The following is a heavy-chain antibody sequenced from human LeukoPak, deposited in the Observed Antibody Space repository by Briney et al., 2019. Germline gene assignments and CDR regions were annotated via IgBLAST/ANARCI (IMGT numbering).Heavy chain of an antibody. CDR1: GFTFSSYG. Sequence: GGSLRLSCAASGFTFSSYGMHWVRQAPGKGLEWVAVIWSDGSNKYYADSVKGRFTISRDNSKNTLYLQMNSPRAEDTAVYYCARDHRPRGWPGSFDYWGQGTLVTVSS. CDR2: IWSDGSNK. V-gene: IGHV3-33*01. J-gene: IGHJ4*02. D-gene: IGHD6-19*01. CDR3: ARDHRPRGWPGSFDY.